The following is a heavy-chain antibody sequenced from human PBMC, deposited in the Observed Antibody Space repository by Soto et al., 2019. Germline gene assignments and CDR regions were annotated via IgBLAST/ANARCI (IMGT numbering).Heavy chain of an antibody. CDR1: AYTFTSYY. J-gene: IGHJ6*03. Sequence: ASVKVYCKASAYTFTSYYMHWVRQAPGQGLEWMGIIHPSGGSTSYAQKFQGRVTMTRDTSTSTVYMELSSLSSEDTAVFYCVKGTPPPPVAARGTYYYMDVWGKGTTVTVSS. V-gene: IGHV1-46*03. CDR3: VKGTPPPPVAARGTYYYMDV. CDR2: IHPSGGST. D-gene: IGHD6-6*01.